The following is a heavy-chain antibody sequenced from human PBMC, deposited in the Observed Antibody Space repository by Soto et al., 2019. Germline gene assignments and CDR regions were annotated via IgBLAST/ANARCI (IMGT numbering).Heavy chain of an antibody. D-gene: IGHD5-18*01. Sequence: SVKFSCRASGGTFSSYAISWVRQAPGQGLEWMGGIIPIFGTANYAQKFQGRVTITADESTSTAYMELSSLRSEDTAVYYCATGLVDTAMVLDDYWGQEPWSPSPQ. CDR1: GGTFSSYA. J-gene: IGHJ4*01. CDR3: ATGLVDTAMVLDDY. CDR2: IIPIFGTA. V-gene: IGHV1-69*13.